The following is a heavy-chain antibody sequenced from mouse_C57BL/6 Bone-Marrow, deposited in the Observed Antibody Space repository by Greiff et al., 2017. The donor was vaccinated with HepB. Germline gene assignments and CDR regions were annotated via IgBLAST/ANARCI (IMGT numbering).Heavy chain of an antibody. CDR1: GFTFSSYA. CDR2: ISDGGSYT. D-gene: IGHD2-4*01. CDR3: ARDVGDYDYFDY. V-gene: IGHV5-4*01. Sequence: EVQGVESGGGLVKPGGSLKLSCAASGFTFSSYAMSWVRQTPEKRLEWVATISDGGSYTYYPDNVKGRFTISRDNAKNNLYLQMSHLKAEDTAMYYCARDVGDYDYFDYWGQGTTLTVSS. J-gene: IGHJ2*01.